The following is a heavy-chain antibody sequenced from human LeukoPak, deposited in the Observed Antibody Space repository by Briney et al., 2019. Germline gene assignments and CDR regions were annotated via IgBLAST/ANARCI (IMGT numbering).Heavy chain of an antibody. CDR3: ARDQDDSSGYYYSDVFDI. Sequence: ASVKVSCKASGYTFTGYYMRWVRQAPGQGLEWMGWINPNRGGTEYAQKFQGRVTMTRDTSISTAYMELSRLRSDDTAVYYCARDQDDSSGYYYSDVFDIWGQGTMVTVSS. J-gene: IGHJ3*02. V-gene: IGHV1-2*02. CDR1: GYTFTGYY. CDR2: INPNRGGT. D-gene: IGHD3-22*01.